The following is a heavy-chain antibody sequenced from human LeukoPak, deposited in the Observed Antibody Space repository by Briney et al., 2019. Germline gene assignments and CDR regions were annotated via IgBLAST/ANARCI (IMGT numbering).Heavy chain of an antibody. J-gene: IGHJ4*02. CDR1: GFTVSSNY. Sequence: GGSLRLSCAASGFTVSSNYMSWVRQAPGKGLEWVSVIYSGGSTYYADSVKGRFTNSRDNSKNTLYLQMNSLRAGDTAVYYCARSWDAAATDWGQGTLVTVSS. V-gene: IGHV3-53*01. CDR2: IYSGGST. CDR3: ARSWDAAATD. D-gene: IGHD6-25*01.